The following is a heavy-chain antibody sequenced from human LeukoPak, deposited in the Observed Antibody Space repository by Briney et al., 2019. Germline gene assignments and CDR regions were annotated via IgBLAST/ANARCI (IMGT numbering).Heavy chain of an antibody. CDR1: GGSISSGSYY. V-gene: IGHV4-61*02. D-gene: IGHD6-19*01. J-gene: IGHJ4*02. CDR2: IYTSGST. Sequence: SQTLSLTCTVSGGSISSGSYYWRWIRQPAGKGLEWIVRIYTSGSTNYNPSLKSRVTISVDTSKNQFSLKLSSVTAADTAVYYCARDPSIAVAGTGFDYWGQGTLVTVSS. CDR3: ARDPSIAVAGTGFDY.